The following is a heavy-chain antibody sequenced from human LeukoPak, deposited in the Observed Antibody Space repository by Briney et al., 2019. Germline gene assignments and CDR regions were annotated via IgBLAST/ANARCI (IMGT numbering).Heavy chain of an antibody. V-gene: IGHV4-34*01. J-gene: IGHJ4*02. Sequence: PSETLSLTCTVSGGSISSYYWSWIRQPPGKGLEWIGEINHSGSTNYNPSLKSRVTISVDTSKNQFSLKLSSVTAADTAVYYCARAGSHYYYGSGSKYWGQGTLVTVSS. CDR3: ARAGSHYYYGSGSKY. CDR1: GGSISSYY. D-gene: IGHD3-10*01. CDR2: INHSGST.